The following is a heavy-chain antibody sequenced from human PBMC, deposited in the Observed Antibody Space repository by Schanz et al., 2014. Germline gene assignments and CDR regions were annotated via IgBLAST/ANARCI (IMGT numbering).Heavy chain of an antibody. CDR1: GFTFSSYG. J-gene: IGHJ6*02. Sequence: QVQLVESGGGVVQPGRSLRLSCAASGFTFSSYGMHWVRQAPGKGLEWVAIISYDGSNKYYADSVKGRFTISRDNSKNTLYLQMNSLRAEGTAVYFCAKEMFYFGSRPGMDVWGQGTTVTVSS. D-gene: IGHD3-10*01. V-gene: IGHV3-30*18. CDR3: AKEMFYFGSRPGMDV. CDR2: ISYDGSNK.